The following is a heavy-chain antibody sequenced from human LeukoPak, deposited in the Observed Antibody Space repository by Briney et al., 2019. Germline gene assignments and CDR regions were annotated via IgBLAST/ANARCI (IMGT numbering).Heavy chain of an antibody. J-gene: IGHJ4*02. CDR1: GYTFNGYY. D-gene: IGHD1-26*01. CDR3: ARPGTLGYSGNYYYFDY. Sequence: ASVKVSCKASGYTFNGYYIHWVRQAPGQGLEWMGWINPNSGGTNYAQKFQGRVTMTRDTSISTAYMELSRLRSDDTAVYSCARPGTLGYSGNYYYFDYWGQGTLVTVSS. CDR2: INPNSGGT. V-gene: IGHV1-2*02.